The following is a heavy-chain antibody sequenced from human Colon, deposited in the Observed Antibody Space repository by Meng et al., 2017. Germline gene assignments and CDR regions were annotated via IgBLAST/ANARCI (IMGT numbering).Heavy chain of an antibody. CDR3: ARDKLLTSGSRFCFDY. J-gene: IGHJ4*02. V-gene: IGHV4-61*01. D-gene: IGHD6-19*01. CDR2: IYYTGTT. Sequence: QVQVQGSVPGLVTSSDTLILTFTVSGACVTITSYYWSWIRQSQGQGPGWIGYIYYTGTTNYNSTLKSRVTISVDTSKNQFSLKLSFVTPADTAVYFCARDKLLTSGSRFCFDYWGQGALVTVSS. CDR1: GACVTITSYY.